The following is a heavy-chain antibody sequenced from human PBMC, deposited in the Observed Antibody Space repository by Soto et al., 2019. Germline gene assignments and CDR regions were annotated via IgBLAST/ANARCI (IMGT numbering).Heavy chain of an antibody. J-gene: IGHJ4*02. CDR1: GLPFSSHY. CDR2: INPDGRDE. Sequence: ELQRVESGGGLVQPGGSLRLSCAASGLPFSSHYMSWSRQAPGRGLEWVAKINPDGRDEQYADSVRGRFTVSRDNTKNLVFLQMKGLRVEDTAVYYCARETWWRLDYWGQGNLVTVSS. V-gene: IGHV3-7*04. CDR3: ARETWWRLDY. D-gene: IGHD2-15*01.